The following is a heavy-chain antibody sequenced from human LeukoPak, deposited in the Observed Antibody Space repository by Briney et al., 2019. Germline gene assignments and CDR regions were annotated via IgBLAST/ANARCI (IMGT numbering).Heavy chain of an antibody. V-gene: IGHV4-31*03. Sequence: SETLSLTCTVSGGSISSGGYYWSWIRQHPGKGLEWIGYIYYSGSTYYNPSLKSRVTISVDTSKNQFSLKLSSVTAADTAVYYCASVPPIAVADYNWFDPWGQGTLVTVSS. D-gene: IGHD6-19*01. CDR3: ASVPPIAVADYNWFDP. J-gene: IGHJ5*02. CDR1: GGSISSGGYY. CDR2: IYYSGST.